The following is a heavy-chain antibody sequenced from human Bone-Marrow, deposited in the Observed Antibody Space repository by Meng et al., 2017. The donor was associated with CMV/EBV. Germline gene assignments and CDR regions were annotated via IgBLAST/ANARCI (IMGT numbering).Heavy chain of an antibody. V-gene: IGHV3-7*01. CDR1: GFTFSSYW. J-gene: IGHJ4*02. CDR2: IKHDESEK. D-gene: IGHD5-18*01. CDR3: AREYSYGSYYLDH. Sequence: GESLKISCAASGFTFSSYWMSWVRQAPGKGLEWVANIKHDESEKNSVDSVKGRFTISRDNAKKSLYLQTNSLRAEDTAVYYCAREYSYGSYYLDHWGQGTLVTVSS.